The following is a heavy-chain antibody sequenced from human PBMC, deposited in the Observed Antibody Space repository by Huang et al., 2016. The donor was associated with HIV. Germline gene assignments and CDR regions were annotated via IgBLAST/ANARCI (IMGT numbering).Heavy chain of an antibody. CDR2: INSDGSST. Sequence: EVQLVESGGGLVQPGGSLRLSCAGSGFSISSYWMHGVRQAPGKGLVWGSRINSDGSSTSYADAVKGRVIISRDNAKNTLYLQMNSLRAEDTALYYCARDPRIQSWLNYFDSWGQGTLVSVSS. J-gene: IGHJ4*02. V-gene: IGHV3-74*01. CDR3: ARDPRIQSWLNYFDS. CDR1: GFSISSYW. D-gene: IGHD3-22*01.